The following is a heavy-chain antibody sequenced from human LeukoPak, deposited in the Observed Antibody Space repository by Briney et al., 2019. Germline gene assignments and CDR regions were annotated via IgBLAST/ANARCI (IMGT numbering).Heavy chain of an antibody. Sequence: GGSLRLSCTTSGFFFPNYYMSWIRQAPGKGLEWVSYISGSGSTIYYADSVKGRFTVSRDNANNSLYLQMNSLRAEDTAVYYCATSSPWDYWGQGTLVTVSS. CDR3: ATSSPWDY. CDR1: GFFFPNYY. V-gene: IGHV3-11*01. D-gene: IGHD2/OR15-2a*01. CDR2: ISGSGSTI. J-gene: IGHJ4*02.